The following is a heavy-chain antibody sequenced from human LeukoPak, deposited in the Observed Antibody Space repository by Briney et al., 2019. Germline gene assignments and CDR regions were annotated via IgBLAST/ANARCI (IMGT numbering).Heavy chain of an antibody. CDR1: GYTFTGYY. Sequence: ASVKVSCKASGYTFTGYYMHWVRQAPGQGLEWMGWINPNTGGTNYAQKFQGRVTMTRDTSFSTAYMELSRLRSDDTAVYYCARGGSDDSSGYYSYFWGSPGDAFDIWGQGTMVTVSS. D-gene: IGHD3-22*01. CDR3: ARGGSDDSSGYYSYFWGSPGDAFDI. J-gene: IGHJ3*02. V-gene: IGHV1-2*02. CDR2: INPNTGGT.